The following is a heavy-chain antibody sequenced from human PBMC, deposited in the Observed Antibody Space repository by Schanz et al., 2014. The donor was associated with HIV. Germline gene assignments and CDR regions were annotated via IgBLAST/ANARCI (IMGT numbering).Heavy chain of an antibody. CDR1: GLTLSSYG. CDR2: ISGGSGST. D-gene: IGHD1-20*01. V-gene: IGHV3-23*04. Sequence: EVQVVESGGGLVKPGGSLRLSCAASGLTLSSYGMSWVRQAPGKGLEWVSSISGGSGSTFYADSVKGRFTISRVNSKNTLYLQMNSLRAEDTAIYYCAKTSITLGMDVWGQGTTVTVSS. CDR3: AKTSITLGMDV. J-gene: IGHJ6*02.